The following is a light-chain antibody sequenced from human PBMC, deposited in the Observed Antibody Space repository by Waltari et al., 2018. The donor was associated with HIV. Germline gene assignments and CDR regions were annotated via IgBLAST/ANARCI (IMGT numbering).Light chain of an antibody. Sequence: EIVMTQSLATLSVSAGERATLSCRASQSVSSNLAWYQQKPGQAPRLLMYSASTRATDIPARFSGSGSGTEFTLTISSLQSEDFAVYYCQQYNDWPLGTFGQGTKVEIK. CDR2: SAS. J-gene: IGKJ1*01. V-gene: IGKV3-15*01. CDR3: QQYNDWPLGT. CDR1: QSVSSN.